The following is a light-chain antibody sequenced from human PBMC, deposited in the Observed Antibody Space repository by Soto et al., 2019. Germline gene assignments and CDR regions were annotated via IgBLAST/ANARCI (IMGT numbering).Light chain of an antibody. J-gene: IGKJ1*01. CDR1: QSLVHDNGDTY. Sequence: VLTQTPLSSPVTLGQPASISCRSSQSLVHDNGDTYLIWLQQRPGQPPRLLIYTISDRLSGVPDRFSGSGAGADFTLRISRVEPEDVAIYYCMQATHFPRTFGQGTKVEIK. CDR2: TIS. CDR3: MQATHFPRT. V-gene: IGKV2-24*01.